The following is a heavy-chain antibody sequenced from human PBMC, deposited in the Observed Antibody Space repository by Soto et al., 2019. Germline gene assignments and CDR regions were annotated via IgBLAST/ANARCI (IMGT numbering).Heavy chain of an antibody. V-gene: IGHV3-7*04. CDR2: ITKDGSEK. CDR3: SGGVGDAF. Sequence: ESGEGLVQTGGSLGLSFAIFESPVSRVWMNWVRQAPGKGLEWGPHITKDGSEKYYVDSVKAGFTISRDNAKKSRYRQMNSLRPADTAMYYCSGGVGDAFWGQGTLVTVSS. CDR1: ESPVSRVW. D-gene: IGHD1-26*01. J-gene: IGHJ4*02.